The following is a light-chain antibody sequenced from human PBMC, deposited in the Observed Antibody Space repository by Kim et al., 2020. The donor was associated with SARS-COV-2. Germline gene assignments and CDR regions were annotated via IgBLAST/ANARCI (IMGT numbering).Light chain of an antibody. V-gene: IGKV2-30*02. CDR1: QSLVHSDGNTY. CDR3: VQGTHWPWT. CDR2: KVS. J-gene: IGKJ1*01. Sequence: DVVMTQAPLSLPVTLGQPASISCRSSQSLVHSDGNTYLNWFQQRPGQSPRRLIYKVSNRDSGVPDRFSGSGSGTDFTLKISRVEAEDVGVYYCVQGTHWPWTFGKGTQVDIK.